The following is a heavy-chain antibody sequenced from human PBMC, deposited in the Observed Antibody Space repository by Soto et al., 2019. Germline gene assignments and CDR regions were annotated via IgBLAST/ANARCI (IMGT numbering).Heavy chain of an antibody. D-gene: IGHD6-13*01. CDR3: AVIAAAGNYYYYGMDV. CDR2: INPSGGST. V-gene: IGHV1-46*01. J-gene: IGHJ6*02. Sequence: ASVKVSCKASEYTFTSYYMHWVRQAPGQGLEWMGIINPSGGSTSYAQKFQGRVTMTRDTSTSTVYMELSSLRSEDTAVYYCAVIAAAGNYYYYGMDVWGQGTTVTVSS. CDR1: EYTFTSYY.